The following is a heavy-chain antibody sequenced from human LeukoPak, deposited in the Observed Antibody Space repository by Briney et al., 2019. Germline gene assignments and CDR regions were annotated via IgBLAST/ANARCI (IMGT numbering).Heavy chain of an antibody. J-gene: IGHJ3*02. CDR2: IYYSGST. D-gene: IGHD6-19*01. CDR3: ARGRLGPDAFDI. Sequence: SETLSLTCTVSGGSISSYYWSWIRQPPGKGLEWIGYIYYSGSTNYNPSLKSRVAISVDTSKNQFSLKLSSVTAADTAVYYCARGRLGPDAFDIWGQGTMVTVSS. V-gene: IGHV4-59*01. CDR1: GGSISSYY.